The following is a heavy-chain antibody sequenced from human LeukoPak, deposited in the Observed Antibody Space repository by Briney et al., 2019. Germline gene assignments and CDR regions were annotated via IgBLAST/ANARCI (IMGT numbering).Heavy chain of an antibody. CDR1: GFTFDDYA. J-gene: IGHJ4*02. Sequence: GGSLRLSCAASGFTFDDYAMHWVRQAPGKGLEWVSGISWNSGSIGYADSVKGRFTISRDNAKNSLYLQMNSLRAEDTALYYCAKVRYSSGWARFDYWGQGTLVTVSS. V-gene: IGHV3-9*01. CDR2: ISWNSGSI. D-gene: IGHD6-19*01. CDR3: AKVRYSSGWARFDY.